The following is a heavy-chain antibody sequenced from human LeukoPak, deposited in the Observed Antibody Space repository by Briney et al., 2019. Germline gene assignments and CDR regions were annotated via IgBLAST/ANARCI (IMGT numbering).Heavy chain of an antibody. V-gene: IGHV1-2*02. CDR1: GYTFTGYY. J-gene: IGHJ6*03. CDR3: ARDPPEDGVATIPYYYYMDV. Sequence: ASVKVSCKASGYTFTGYYMHWVRQAPGQGLEWMGWINPNSGGTNYAQKFQGRVTMTRDTSISTAYMELSRLRSDDTAVYYCARDPPEDGVATIPYYYYMDVWGKGTTVTVSS. CDR2: INPNSGGT. D-gene: IGHD5-12*01.